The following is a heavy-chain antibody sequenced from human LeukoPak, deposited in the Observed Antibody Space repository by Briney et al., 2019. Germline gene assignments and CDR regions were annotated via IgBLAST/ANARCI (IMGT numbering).Heavy chain of an antibody. Sequence: NHGESLKISCEGSGYSFTNYWIGWVRQMPGKGLEWMGIIYPGDSDTRYSPSFQGQVTISADKSISTAYLQWSSLKASDTAMYYCARLGGSYYYYYYYMDVWGKGTTVTVSS. CDR2: IYPGDSDT. D-gene: IGHD1-26*01. CDR3: ARLGGSYYYYYYYMDV. J-gene: IGHJ6*03. CDR1: GYSFTNYW. V-gene: IGHV5-51*01.